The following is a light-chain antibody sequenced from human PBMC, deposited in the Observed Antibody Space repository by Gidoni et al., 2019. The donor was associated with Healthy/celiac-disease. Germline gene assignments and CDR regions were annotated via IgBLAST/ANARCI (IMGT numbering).Light chain of an antibody. CDR3: QQRSNWPPSWT. V-gene: IGKV3-11*01. CDR2: DAS. J-gene: IGKJ1*01. CDR1: QSVSSY. Sequence: DIVLTQSPATLSLSPGERATLPCRASQSVSSYLAWYQQKPGQAPRLLIYDASNRATGIPARFSGSGSGTDFTLTISSLEPEDFAVYYCQQRSNWPPSWTFXQXTKVEIK.